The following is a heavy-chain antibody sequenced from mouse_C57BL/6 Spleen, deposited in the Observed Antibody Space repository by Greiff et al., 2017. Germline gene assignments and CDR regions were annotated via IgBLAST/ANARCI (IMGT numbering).Heavy chain of an antibody. CDR2: INPSSGYT. V-gene: IGHV1-7*01. CDR1: GYTFTSYW. D-gene: IGHD1-1*01. Sequence: VKLMESGAELAKPGASVKLSCKASGYTFTSYWMHWVKQRPGQGLEWIGYINPSSGYTKYNQKFKDKATLTADKSSSTAYMQLSSLTYEDSAVYYCASPSYGSSYYFDYWGQGTTLTVSS. J-gene: IGHJ2*01. CDR3: ASPSYGSSYYFDY.